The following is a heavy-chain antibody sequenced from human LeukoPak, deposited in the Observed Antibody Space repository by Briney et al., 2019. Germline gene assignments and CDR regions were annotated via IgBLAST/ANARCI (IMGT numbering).Heavy chain of an antibody. J-gene: IGHJ4*02. CDR3: ATARYCSSTSCFWSDQYYFDY. V-gene: IGHV1-24*01. Sequence: ASVKVSCKVSGYTLTELSMHWVRQAPGKGLEWMGGFDPEDGETICAQKFQGRVTMTEDTSTDTAYMELSSLRSEDTAVYYCATARYCSSTSCFWSDQYYFDYWGQGTLVTVSS. CDR2: FDPEDGET. D-gene: IGHD2-2*01. CDR1: GYTLTELS.